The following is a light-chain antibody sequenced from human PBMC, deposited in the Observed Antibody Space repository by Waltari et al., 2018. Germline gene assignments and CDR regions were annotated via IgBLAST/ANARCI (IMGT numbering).Light chain of an antibody. CDR3: QAWDSTTVV. J-gene: IGLJ3*02. CDR1: KLGNQY. V-gene: IGLV3-1*01. Sequence: SSDLTQPPSVSVSPGQTASITCSGDKLGNQYASWYQQKPGQSPVLVIYLDTNRPSGIPERFSGSNSGNTATLTISGTQAMDEADYYCQAWDSTTVVFGGGTRLTVL. CDR2: LDT.